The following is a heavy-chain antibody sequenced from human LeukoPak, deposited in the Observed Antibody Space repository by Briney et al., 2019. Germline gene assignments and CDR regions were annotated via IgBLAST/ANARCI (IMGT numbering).Heavy chain of an antibody. CDR3: ARLGGGDCYSCGVDV. CDR2: INPNSGGT. CDR1: GYTFTGYY. D-gene: IGHD2-21*02. J-gene: IGHJ6*02. Sequence: GASVKVSCKASGYTFTGYYMHWVRQAPGQGLEWMGWINPNSGGTNYAQKFQGWVTMTRDTSISTAYMELSRLRSDDTAVYYCARLGGGDCYSCGVDVWGQGTTVTVSS. V-gene: IGHV1-2*04.